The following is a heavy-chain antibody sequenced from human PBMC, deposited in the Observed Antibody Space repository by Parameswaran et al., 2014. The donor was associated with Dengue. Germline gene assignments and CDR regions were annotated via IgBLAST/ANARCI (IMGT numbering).Heavy chain of an antibody. D-gene: IGHD5-18*01. Sequence: VRQAPGKGLEWVSSISSSSSYIYYADSVKGRFTISRDNAKNSLYLQMNSLRAEDTAVYYCARPGTQLWLKYWGQGTLVTVSS. V-gene: IGHV3-21*01. J-gene: IGHJ4*02. CDR3: ARPGTQLWLKY. CDR2: ISSSSSYI.